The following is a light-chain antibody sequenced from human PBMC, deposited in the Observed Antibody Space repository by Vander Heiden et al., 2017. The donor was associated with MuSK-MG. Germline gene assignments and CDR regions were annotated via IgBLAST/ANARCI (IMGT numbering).Light chain of an antibody. Sequence: AIQLTQSPSSLSASVGDRVTITCRASQGISSALAWYQQKPGNAPKLLIYDASSLESGVPSRFSGSGSGTDFTLTIRSLQPEDFATYYCQHFTSYPPLLTFGGGTKVEIK. J-gene: IGKJ4*01. CDR1: QGISSA. CDR2: DAS. CDR3: QHFTSYPPLLT. V-gene: IGKV1-13*02.